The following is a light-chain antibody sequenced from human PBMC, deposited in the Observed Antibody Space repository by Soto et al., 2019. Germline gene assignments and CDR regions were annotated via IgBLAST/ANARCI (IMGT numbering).Light chain of an antibody. CDR1: QSVTSTY. CDR2: CAF. Sequence: EIVLTQSPGTLSLSPGERATLSCRASQSVTSTYLAWYQQHPGQPPRLLIYCAFTRAPGIPDRFSGSGSGTDFTLTVSRLEPEDFAVYFCQQYGTSPNTFGQGTRLEIK. CDR3: QQYGTSPNT. J-gene: IGKJ5*01. V-gene: IGKV3-20*01.